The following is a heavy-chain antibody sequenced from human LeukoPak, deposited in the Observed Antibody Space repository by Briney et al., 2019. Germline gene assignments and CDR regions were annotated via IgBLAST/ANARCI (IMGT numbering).Heavy chain of an antibody. CDR2: IYYSGST. J-gene: IGHJ4*02. V-gene: IGHV4-59*01. CDR3: ARGDFYYFDY. CDR1: GGSISSYY. Sequence: SETLPLTCTVSGGSISSYYWSWIRQPPGKGLEWIGYIYYSGSTNYNPSLKSRVTISVDTSKNQFSLKLSSVTAADTAVYYCARGDFYYFDYWGQGTLVTVSS.